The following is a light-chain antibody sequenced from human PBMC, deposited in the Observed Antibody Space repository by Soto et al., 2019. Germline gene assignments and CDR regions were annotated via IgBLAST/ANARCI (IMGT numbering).Light chain of an antibody. V-gene: IGKV1-5*03. CDR3: QQYEYSRT. J-gene: IGKJ1*01. CDR2: QAS. CDR1: QNIGRS. Sequence: DIQMTQSPSTLSASVGDRVTITCRASQNIGRSLAWYQQKPGKAPKVLIYQASSLDSGVPSRFSGSGSGTEFTLTISTLQPDDFATYYCQQYEYSRTFGQGTKVDIK.